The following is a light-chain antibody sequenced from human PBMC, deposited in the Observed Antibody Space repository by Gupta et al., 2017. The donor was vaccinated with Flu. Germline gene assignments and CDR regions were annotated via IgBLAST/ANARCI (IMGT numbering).Light chain of an antibody. Sequence: TSYDISYYNRVALYQQLPGTVPKLVIFEVSNRPSGVPDRFSGSKSGNTASLTISGLQAEDEADYYCFSYTSSSTWVFGGGTKLTVL. V-gene: IGLV2-18*02. J-gene: IGLJ3*02. CDR2: EVS. CDR1: SYDISYYNR. CDR3: FSYTSSSTWV.